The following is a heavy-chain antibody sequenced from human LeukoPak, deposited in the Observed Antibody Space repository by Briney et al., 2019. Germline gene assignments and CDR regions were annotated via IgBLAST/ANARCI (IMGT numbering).Heavy chain of an antibody. D-gene: IGHD3-16*02. CDR2: IYSGGST. J-gene: IGHJ4*02. Sequence: GGCLRLSWAASGFTVSSNYMSWVRQAPGKGLEWVSVIYSGGSTYYADSVKGRFTISRDNSKNTLYLQMNSLRAEDTAAYYCARTVRLGELSTPGDFDYWGQGTLVTVSS. CDR1: GFTVSSNY. CDR3: ARTVRLGELSTPGDFDY. V-gene: IGHV3-66*01.